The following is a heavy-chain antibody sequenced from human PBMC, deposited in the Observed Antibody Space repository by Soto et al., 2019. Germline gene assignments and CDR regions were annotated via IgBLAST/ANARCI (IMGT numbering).Heavy chain of an antibody. CDR3: TSTDGGNSNLFYFDY. J-gene: IGHJ4*02. Sequence: PSETLSLTCAVYGGSFSGYYWSWIRQPPGKGLEWIGEINHSGSTNYNPSLKSRVTISVDTSKNQFSLKLSSVTAADTAVYYCTSTDGGNSNLFYFDYWGQGTLVTVSS. V-gene: IGHV4-34*01. CDR2: INHSGST. D-gene: IGHD2-21*02. CDR1: GGSFSGYY.